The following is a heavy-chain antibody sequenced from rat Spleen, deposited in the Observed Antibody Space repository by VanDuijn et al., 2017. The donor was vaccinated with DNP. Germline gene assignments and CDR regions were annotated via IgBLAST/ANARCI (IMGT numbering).Heavy chain of an antibody. CDR2: ITANSGGT. V-gene: IGHV5-31*01. CDR3: ATSPGPNWFAY. D-gene: IGHD1-4*01. J-gene: IGHJ3*01. Sequence: EVQLVESGGGLVQPGRSLKLSCAASGFTFDNHWMTWIRQVPGKGLEWVASITANSGGTYYPDSVKGRFTISRDNANRTLYLQMDSLRSEDTATYYCATSPGPNWFAYWGQGTLVTVSS. CDR1: GFTFDNHW.